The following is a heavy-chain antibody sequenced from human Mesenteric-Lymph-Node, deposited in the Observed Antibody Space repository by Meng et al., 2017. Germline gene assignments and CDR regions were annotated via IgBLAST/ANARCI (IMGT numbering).Heavy chain of an antibody. D-gene: IGHD4-17*01. CDR2: VYHRGDT. CDR1: SDSISSGIW. V-gene: IGHV4-4*02. Sequence: QVEAQGSGPGPVKPSGTLSLTCAGSSDSISSGIWWSWVRQPPGKGLEWIGEVYHRGDTNYNPSLKSRVVISVDRSKNQFSLNLSSVTAADTAVYFCARTNYGDYNWFDPWGQGTLVTVSS. J-gene: IGHJ5*02. CDR3: ARTNYGDYNWFDP.